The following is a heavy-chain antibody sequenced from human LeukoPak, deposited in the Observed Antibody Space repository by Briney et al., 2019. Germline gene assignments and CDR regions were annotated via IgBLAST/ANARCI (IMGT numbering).Heavy chain of an antibody. D-gene: IGHD2-2*01. Sequence: SETLSLTCTVSGGSISSYYWSWIRQPPGKGLEWIGYIYYSGSTNYNPSLKSRVTISVDTSKNQFSLKLSSVTAAGTAVYYCARVPAAPVSGWFDPWGQGTLVTVSS. CDR2: IYYSGST. CDR1: GGSISSYY. J-gene: IGHJ5*02. CDR3: ARVPAAPVSGWFDP. V-gene: IGHV4-59*01.